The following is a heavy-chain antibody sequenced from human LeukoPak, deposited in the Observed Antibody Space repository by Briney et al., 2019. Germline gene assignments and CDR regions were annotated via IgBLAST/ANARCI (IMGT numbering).Heavy chain of an antibody. D-gene: IGHD7-27*01. J-gene: IGHJ4*02. CDR3: VRHYRLNTGFDY. Sequence: PSETLSLTCIVSGGSISSRSYYWGWIRQPPGKGLEWIGSIFNSGSTYYNPSLKSRVTISVDTSKNQFSLRLSSVTAADTALYYCVRHYRLNTGFDYWGQGTLVTVSS. V-gene: IGHV4-39*01. CDR1: GGSISSRSYY. CDR2: IFNSGST.